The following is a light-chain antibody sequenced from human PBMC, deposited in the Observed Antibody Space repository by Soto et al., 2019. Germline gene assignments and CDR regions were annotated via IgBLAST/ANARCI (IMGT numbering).Light chain of an antibody. Sequence: EIVLTQSPGTLSLSPGERATLCCRASQSVSNNYLAWYQQKPGQAPRLLIYGASTRATGLPARFSGSGSGTDFTLTISSLQSEDFAVYYCQQYNTWPPITFGQGTRLEI. CDR2: GAS. CDR1: QSVSNN. J-gene: IGKJ5*01. CDR3: QQYNTWPPIT. V-gene: IGKV3-15*01.